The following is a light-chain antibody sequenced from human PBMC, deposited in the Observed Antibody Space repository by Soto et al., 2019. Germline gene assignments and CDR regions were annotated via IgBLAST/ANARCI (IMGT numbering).Light chain of an antibody. J-gene: IGKJ1*01. Sequence: ELVLTQSPGTLSLSPGERATLSCRASQSVSSDYLAWYQQKPGQAPRLLIYGASFRASGIPDRFSGSGSGTDFTHTITRLAPEDSAVYYCQQFGSSPLFGQGTKVEIK. V-gene: IGKV3-20*01. CDR3: QQFGSSPL. CDR2: GAS. CDR1: QSVSSDY.